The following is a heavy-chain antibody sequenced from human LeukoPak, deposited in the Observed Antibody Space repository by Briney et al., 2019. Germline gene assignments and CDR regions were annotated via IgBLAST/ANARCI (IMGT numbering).Heavy chain of an antibody. J-gene: IGHJ4*02. CDR2: INTDGSDT. V-gene: IGHV3-74*01. CDR3: ARGGWYGYYFDS. Sequence: GGSLRLSCAASGFTFSTYWMHWVRQAPGKGLMWVSRINTDGSDTSYADSVKGRFTISRDNAKNTLYLQMNSLTAEDTAVYYCARGGWYGYYFDSWGRGTLATVSS. D-gene: IGHD6-19*01. CDR1: GFTFSTYW.